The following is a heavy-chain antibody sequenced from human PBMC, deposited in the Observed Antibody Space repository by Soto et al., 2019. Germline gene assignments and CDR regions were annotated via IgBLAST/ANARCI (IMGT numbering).Heavy chain of an antibody. CDR1: GFTFSSYA. V-gene: IGHV3-9*01. CDR2: ISWNSGSI. J-gene: IGHJ6*02. CDR3: AKDIGGAGYCSGGSCYDYYYYGMDV. D-gene: IGHD2-15*01. Sequence: EVQLLESGGGLVQPGGSLRLSCAASGFTFSSYAMSWVRQAPGKGLEWVSGISWNSGSIGYADSVKGRFTISRDNAKNSLYLQMNSLRAEDTALYYCAKDIGGAGYCSGGSCYDYYYYGMDVWGQGTTVTVSS.